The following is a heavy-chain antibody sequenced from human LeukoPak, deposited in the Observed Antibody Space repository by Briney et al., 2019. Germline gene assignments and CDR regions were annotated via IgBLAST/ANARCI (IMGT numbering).Heavy chain of an antibody. Sequence: ASVKVSCKASGYTFTGYYMHWLRQPAGQGVDWMGCSNPNSGGTNYAQRFRGRVTMTRDTSIITAYMELSRLRSDDTAVYYCARAQNRYCSSTSCPTDYWGQGTTVTVSS. J-gene: IGHJ4*02. CDR3: ARAQNRYCSSTSCPTDY. CDR2: SNPNSGGT. D-gene: IGHD2-2*01. V-gene: IGHV1-2*02. CDR1: GYTFTGYY.